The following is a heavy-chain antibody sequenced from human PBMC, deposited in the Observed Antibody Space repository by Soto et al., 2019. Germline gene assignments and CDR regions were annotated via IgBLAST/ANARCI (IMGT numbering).Heavy chain of an antibody. V-gene: IGHV3-43*01. CDR1: GFTLDDYT. Sequence: PGGSLRLSCAASGFTLDDYTMHWVRQAPGKGLEWVSLISWDGGSTYYADSVKGRFTISRDNSKNSLYLQMNSLRTEDTALYYCAKDMESFCGGSCYSDYWGQGTLVTVSS. D-gene: IGHD2-15*01. CDR2: ISWDGGST. J-gene: IGHJ4*02. CDR3: AKDMESFCGGSCYSDY.